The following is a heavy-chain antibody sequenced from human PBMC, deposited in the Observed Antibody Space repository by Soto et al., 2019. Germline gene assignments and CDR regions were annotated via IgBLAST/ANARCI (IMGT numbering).Heavy chain of an antibody. Sequence: GXSVKVSCRGSGGTFSSEDINWVRQAPVQGLEWMGGIIPIFGTANYAQKFQGRVTITADESTSTAYMELSRLRSEDTAVYYCARSFDSSGYYYGYYFDYWGQGTLVPVSS. J-gene: IGHJ4*02. V-gene: IGHV1-69*13. CDR2: IIPIFGTA. CDR1: GGTFSSED. D-gene: IGHD3-22*01. CDR3: ARSFDSSGYYYGYYFDY.